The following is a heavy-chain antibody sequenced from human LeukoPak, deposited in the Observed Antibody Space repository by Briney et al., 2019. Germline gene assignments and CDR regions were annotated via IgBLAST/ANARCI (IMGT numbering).Heavy chain of an antibody. Sequence: SETLSLTCNVSGGSISDNDYSWDWIRQPPGKGLEWMGCIHYSGTTYSNPSLKSRISISVDTSKNQFSLKLSSVTAADTAVYYCARGQDYYGSGSYYSAFDIWGQGTMVTVSS. D-gene: IGHD3-10*01. CDR2: IHYSGTT. V-gene: IGHV4-39*01. CDR1: GGSISDNDYS. J-gene: IGHJ3*02. CDR3: ARGQDYYGSGSYYSAFDI.